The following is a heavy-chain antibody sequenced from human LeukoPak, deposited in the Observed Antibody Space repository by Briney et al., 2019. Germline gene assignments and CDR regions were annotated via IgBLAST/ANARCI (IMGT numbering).Heavy chain of an antibody. D-gene: IGHD2/OR15-2a*01. CDR2: MSYDGSHQ. J-gene: IGHJ5*02. Sequence: GGSLRLSCAASGFTFSNYAMHWVRQAPGRGLEWVALMSYDGSHQYYAGSVKGRFTISRDNSNYTVFLQMNSLRTDDTAVYFCVRQRVGYFRPWGQGTLVTVSS. CDR3: VRQRVGYFRP. V-gene: IGHV3-30*01. CDR1: GFTFSNYA.